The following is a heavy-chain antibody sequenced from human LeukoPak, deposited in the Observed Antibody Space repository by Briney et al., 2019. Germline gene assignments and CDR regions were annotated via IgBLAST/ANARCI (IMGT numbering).Heavy chain of an antibody. V-gene: IGHV3-23*01. D-gene: IGHD4-17*01. CDR1: GFTFTSYA. CDR3: AKDLTSYDYGDYGGSDY. CDR2: ISGSARST. Sequence: GGSLRLSCAAAGFTFTSYAMSWVRQARGKGMEWVSAISGSARSTFYADSVKGRFTISRDNSKDMVYLHMNSLRAEDTAIYYCAKDLTSYDYGDYGGSDYWGQGTLVTVSS. J-gene: IGHJ4*02.